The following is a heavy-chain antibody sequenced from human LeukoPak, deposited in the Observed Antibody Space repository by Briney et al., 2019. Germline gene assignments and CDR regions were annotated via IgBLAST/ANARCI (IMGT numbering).Heavy chain of an antibody. CDR2: IHDSGST. V-gene: IGHV4-30-4*07. CDR1: GGSISSGGYS. Sequence: SETLSLTCAVSGGSISSGGYSWRWIPPTPGKGLEWIAYIHDSGSTYKHPSLKSRISISIDTSKNQFSLKLNSVTAADTAVYYCARVVAAAGNNWFDPWGQGTLVTVSS. J-gene: IGHJ5*02. CDR3: ARVVAAAGNNWFDP. D-gene: IGHD6-13*01.